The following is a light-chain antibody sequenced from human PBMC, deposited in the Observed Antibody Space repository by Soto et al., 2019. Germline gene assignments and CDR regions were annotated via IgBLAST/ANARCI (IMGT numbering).Light chain of an antibody. J-gene: IGKJ1*01. CDR1: RSINTY. CDR3: QQTYSTPRT. Sequence: DIQMTQSPSPLSASVGDRVTITCRASRSINTYVNWYQQRPGKAPELLIYSASSLHTGVPSRFSGSGAGTDFTFTINSLLPEDFAIYYCQQTYSTPRTFGQGTKVDIK. V-gene: IGKV1-39*01. CDR2: SAS.